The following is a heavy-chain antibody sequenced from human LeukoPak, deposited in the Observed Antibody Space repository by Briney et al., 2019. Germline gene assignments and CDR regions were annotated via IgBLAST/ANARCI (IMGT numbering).Heavy chain of an antibody. CDR2: IYYSGST. Sequence: SETLSLTCTVSGGSISSSSYYWGWIRQPPGKGLEWIGSIYYSGSTYYNPSLKSRVTISVDTSKNQFSLKLSSVTAADTAVYYCASPVVPAATHSYWNPGMDVWGQGTTVTVSS. CDR3: ASPVVPAATHSYWNPGMDV. V-gene: IGHV4-39*01. CDR1: GGSISSSSYY. J-gene: IGHJ6*02. D-gene: IGHD2-2*01.